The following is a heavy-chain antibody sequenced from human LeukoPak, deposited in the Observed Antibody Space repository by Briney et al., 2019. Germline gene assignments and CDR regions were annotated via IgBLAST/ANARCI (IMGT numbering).Heavy chain of an antibody. D-gene: IGHD2-15*01. CDR3: ARLEGGSYWYFDL. Sequence: SETLSLTCTVSGGSISSYYWSWIRQPPGKGLEWIGYIYYSGSTNYNPSLKSRVTISVDTSKNQFSLKLSSATAADTAVYYCARLEGGSYWYFDLWGRGTLVTVSS. CDR2: IYYSGST. CDR1: GGSISSYY. V-gene: IGHV4-59*08. J-gene: IGHJ2*01.